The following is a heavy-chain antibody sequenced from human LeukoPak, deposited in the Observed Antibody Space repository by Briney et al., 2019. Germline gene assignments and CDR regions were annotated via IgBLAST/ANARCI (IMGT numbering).Heavy chain of an antibody. CDR2: INTDGSST. Sequence: GGSLRLSCAASGFTFSSYWMHWVRQAPGKGRGWVARINTDGSSTTYAHSVKGRFTISRDNAKNTLYLQMNSLRAEDTAVYYCARGGTGYVFDIWGQGTMVPVSS. J-gene: IGHJ3*02. V-gene: IGHV3-74*01. CDR3: ARGGTGYVFDI. CDR1: GFTFSSYW. D-gene: IGHD5-12*01.